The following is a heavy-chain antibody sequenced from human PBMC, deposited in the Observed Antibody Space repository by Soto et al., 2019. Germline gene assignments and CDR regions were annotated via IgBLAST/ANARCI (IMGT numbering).Heavy chain of an antibody. V-gene: IGHV1-69*06. CDR3: ASSSGNNYGVGTNYYFDY. CDR1: GGTFSTYS. CDR2: IIPIFGTA. Sequence: QVQLVQSGAEVKKPGSSVKVSCKTSGGTFSTYSIVWVRQAPGEGLEWMGGIIPIFGTANYAQKFQDRVKMTADKSTNTAFMELSSLKSEDTAMYYCASSSGNNYGVGTNYYFDYWGQGTLVTVSS. J-gene: IGHJ4*02. D-gene: IGHD1-26*01.